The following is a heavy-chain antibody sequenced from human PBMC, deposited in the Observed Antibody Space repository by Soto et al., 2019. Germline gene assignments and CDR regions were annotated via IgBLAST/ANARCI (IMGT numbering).Heavy chain of an antibody. CDR1: GGSITSITNHY. J-gene: IGHJ6*02. D-gene: IGHD1-7*01. V-gene: IGHV4-59*08. CDR2: ISYSGHT. Sequence: SETLSLTCTVSGGSITSITNHYCSWIRQPPGKGLEWIGYISYSGHTSYNPSLKSRVILSVDTSKNQVSLNLASVTAADTAVYYCATQGFGTLHGLVDIWGQGTTVTVSS. CDR3: ATQGFGTLHGLVDI.